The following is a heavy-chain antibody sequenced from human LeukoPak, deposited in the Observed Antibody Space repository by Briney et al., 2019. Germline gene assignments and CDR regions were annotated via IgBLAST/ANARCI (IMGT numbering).Heavy chain of an antibody. CDR2: INHSGST. V-gene: IGHV4-34*01. D-gene: IGHD3-10*01. CDR1: GGSFSGYY. J-gene: IGHJ4*02. Sequence: PSETLSLTCALYGGSFSGYYWSWIRQPPGKGLEWIGEINHSGSTNYNPSLKSRVTISVDTSKNQFSLKLSSVTAADTAVYYCARGGGYYYGSGSYSNIWGQGTLVTVSS. CDR3: ARGGGYYYGSGSYSNI.